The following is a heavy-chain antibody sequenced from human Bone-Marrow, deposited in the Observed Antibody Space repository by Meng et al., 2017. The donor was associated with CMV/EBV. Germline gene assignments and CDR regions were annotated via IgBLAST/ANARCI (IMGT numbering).Heavy chain of an antibody. J-gene: IGHJ4*02. CDR2: IHPGDSDT. CDR3: ARSPTSLGFFDY. D-gene: IGHD5-12*01. Sequence: KVSCKGSGYSFIGYWIGWVRQMPGKGLEWMGIIHPGDSDTRYSPSFEGQVTISADKSIRTAYLQWNSLKASDTAMCYCARSPTSLGFFDYWVQGTLVTVSS. V-gene: IGHV5-51*01. CDR1: GYSFIGYW.